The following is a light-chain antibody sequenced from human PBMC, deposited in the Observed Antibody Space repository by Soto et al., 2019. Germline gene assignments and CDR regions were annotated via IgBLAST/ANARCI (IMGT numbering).Light chain of an antibody. CDR1: QSVSTTY. V-gene: IGKV3-20*01. Sequence: EIVLTQSPGTLSLSPGERATLSCRASQSVSTTYLAWYQQKPGQAPRLLIYGASSRATGVPDRFSGSGSGTDFTLTISRLEPEDFAVYYRQHYDNSPPRFTFGPGTKVDIK. CDR2: GAS. CDR3: QHYDNSPPRFT. J-gene: IGKJ3*01.